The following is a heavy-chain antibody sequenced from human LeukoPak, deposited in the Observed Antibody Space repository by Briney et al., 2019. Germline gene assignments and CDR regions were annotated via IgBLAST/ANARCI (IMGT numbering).Heavy chain of an antibody. D-gene: IGHD3-10*01. CDR2: TNEHGTII. Sequence: PGGSLRRSCAASGFSFSNYWFHWVRQAPGEGLVWVSRTNEHGTIINYADSVKGRFTISRDNAKNTPYLQMNSLRTEDSALYYCVVDLSGSADYWGQGTLVTVSS. CDR3: VVDLSGSADY. J-gene: IGHJ4*02. V-gene: IGHV3-74*01. CDR1: GFSFSNYW.